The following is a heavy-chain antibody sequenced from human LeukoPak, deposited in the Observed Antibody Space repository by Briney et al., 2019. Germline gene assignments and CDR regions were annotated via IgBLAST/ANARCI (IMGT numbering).Heavy chain of an antibody. J-gene: IGHJ4*02. D-gene: IGHD3-22*01. Sequence: GGSLRLSCAASGFTFSSYAMHWVRQAPGKGLEWVAVISYDGSNKYYADSVKGRFTISRDNSKNTLYLQMNSLRAEDTAVYYCARSNYYDSSGYFDYWGQGTLVTVSS. CDR3: ARSNYYDSSGYFDY. V-gene: IGHV3-30-3*01. CDR1: GFTFSSYA. CDR2: ISYDGSNK.